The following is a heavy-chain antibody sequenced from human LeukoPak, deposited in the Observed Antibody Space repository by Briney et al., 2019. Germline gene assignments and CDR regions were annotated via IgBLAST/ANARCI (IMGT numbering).Heavy chain of an antibody. CDR1: GGSINSSSYY. D-gene: IGHD3-22*01. CDR2: IYHSGST. J-gene: IGHJ4*02. V-gene: IGHV4-39*07. CDR3: ASNYYDRVRVDY. Sequence: SETLSLTCTVSGGSINSSSYYWGWIRQPPGKGLEWIGYIYHSGSTYYNPSLKSRVTISVDRSKNQFSLKLSSVTAADTAVYYCASNYYDRVRVDYWGQGTLVTVSS.